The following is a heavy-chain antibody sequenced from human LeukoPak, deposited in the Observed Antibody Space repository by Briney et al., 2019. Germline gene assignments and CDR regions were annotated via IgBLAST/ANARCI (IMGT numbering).Heavy chain of an antibody. CDR3: ARGLLSGGNWFDP. D-gene: IGHD2-21*02. CDR2: IYHSGST. V-gene: IGHV4-38-2*02. Sequence: SETLSLTCTVSGYSISSGYYWGWIRQPPGKGLEWIGSIYHSGSTYYNPSLNSRVTISVDTSKNQFSLKLSSVTAADTAVYYCARGLLSGGNWFDPWGQGTRVTVSS. J-gene: IGHJ5*02. CDR1: GYSISSGYY.